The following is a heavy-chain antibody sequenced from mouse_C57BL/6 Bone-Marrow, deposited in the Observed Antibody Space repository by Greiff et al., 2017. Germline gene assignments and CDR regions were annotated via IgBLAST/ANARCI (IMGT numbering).Heavy chain of an antibody. CDR3: ARRGYSNHETY. J-gene: IGHJ3*01. D-gene: IGHD2-5*01. V-gene: IGHV1-50*01. CDR1: GYTFTSYW. Sequence: VKLKQPGAELVKPGASVKLSCKASGYTFTSYWMQWVKQRPGQGLEWIGEIDPSDSYTNYNQKFKGKATLTVDTSSSTAYMQLSSLTSEDSAVYYCARRGYSNHETYWGQGTLVTVSA. CDR2: IDPSDSYT.